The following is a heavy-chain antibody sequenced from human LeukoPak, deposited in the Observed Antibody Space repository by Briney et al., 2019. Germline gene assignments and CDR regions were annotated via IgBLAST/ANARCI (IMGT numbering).Heavy chain of an antibody. CDR2: IIPIFGTA. J-gene: IGHJ3*02. D-gene: IGHD3-22*01. CDR1: GGTFSSYA. V-gene: IGHV1-69*05. CDR3: ARVKGRGSGYHLDI. Sequence: SVKVSCKASGGTFSSYAISWVRQAPGQGLEWMGRIIPIFGTANYAQKFQGRVTITTDESTSTAYMELSGLRSEDTAVYYCARVKGRGSGYHLDIWGQGTMVTVSS.